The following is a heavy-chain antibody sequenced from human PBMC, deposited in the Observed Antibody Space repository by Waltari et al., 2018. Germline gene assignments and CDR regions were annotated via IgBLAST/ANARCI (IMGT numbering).Heavy chain of an antibody. J-gene: IGHJ3*02. V-gene: IGHV3-33*01. CDR3: ARGDGGSGLGASDI. CDR2: IWYDGSNK. CDR1: GFTFTNQG. D-gene: IGHD3-3*01. Sequence: QVQLVESGGGVVQSGRSLRLSCVGSGFTFTNQGMNWVRQAPGKGLGWVAVIWYDGSNKNYVDSVKGRFTISRDNSKNTMYLEMNRLRAEDTAVYFCARGDGGSGLGASDIWGQGTMVTVSS.